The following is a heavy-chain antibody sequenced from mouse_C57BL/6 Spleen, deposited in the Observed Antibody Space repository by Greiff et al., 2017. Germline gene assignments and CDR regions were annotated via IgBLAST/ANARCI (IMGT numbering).Heavy chain of an antibody. CDR1: GYTFTSYW. CDR2: IYPGNSDT. J-gene: IGHJ1*03. D-gene: IGHD2-1*01. V-gene: IGHV1-5*01. Sequence: EVQLQESGTVLARPGASVKMSCKTSGYTFTSYWMHWVKQRPGQGLEWIGAIYPGNSDTSYNQKFKGKAKLTAVTSASTAYMELSSLTNEDSAVYYCTRDGNYGWYFDVWGTGTTVTVSS. CDR3: TRDGNYGWYFDV.